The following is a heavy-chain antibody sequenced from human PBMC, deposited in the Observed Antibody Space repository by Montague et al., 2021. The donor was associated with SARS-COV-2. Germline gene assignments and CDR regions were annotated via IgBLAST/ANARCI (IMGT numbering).Heavy chain of an antibody. J-gene: IGHJ3*02. V-gene: IGHV4-59*08. CDR2: SWIT. CDR3: ARTYYDILTGYYNRGAFDI. D-gene: IGHD3-9*01. Sequence: SWITNYNPSLKSRVTISVDTSKNQFSLKLSSVTAADTAVYYCARTYYDILTGYYNRGAFDIWGQGTMVTVSS.